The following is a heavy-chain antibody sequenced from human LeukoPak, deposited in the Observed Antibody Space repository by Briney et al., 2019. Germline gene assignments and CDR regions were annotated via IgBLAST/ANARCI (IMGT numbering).Heavy chain of an antibody. CDR3: ARDEHIVVVTATPGYFQH. D-gene: IGHD2-21*02. V-gene: IGHV3-48*01. CDR2: ITNSGNSK. CDR1: EFTFSSYS. Sequence: TGGSLRLSCAASEFTFSSYSMNWVRQAPGKGLEWVSYITNSGNSKSYADSVKGRFTISRDNTKNSLYLQMNGLRAEDTAVYYCARDEHIVVVTATPGYFQHWGQGTLVTVSS. J-gene: IGHJ1*01.